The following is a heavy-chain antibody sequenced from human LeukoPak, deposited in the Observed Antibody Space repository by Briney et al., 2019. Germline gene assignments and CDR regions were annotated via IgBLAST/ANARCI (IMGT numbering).Heavy chain of an antibody. Sequence: PSETLSLTCTVSGGSISSSSYYWGWIRQPPGKGLEWIGSIYYSGSTYYNPSLKSRVTISVDTSKNQFSLKLSSVTAADTAVYYCARVHIVVVPAAIGSWFDPWGQGTLVTVSS. V-gene: IGHV4-39*07. D-gene: IGHD2-2*02. CDR1: GGSISSSSYY. CDR3: ARVHIVVVPAAIGSWFDP. J-gene: IGHJ5*02. CDR2: IYYSGST.